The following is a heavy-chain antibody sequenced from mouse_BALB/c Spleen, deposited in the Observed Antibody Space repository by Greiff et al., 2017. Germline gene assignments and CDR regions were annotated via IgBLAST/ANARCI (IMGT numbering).Heavy chain of an antibody. Sequence: DVKLVESGGGLVKPGGSLKLSCAASGFTFSSYAMSWVRQTPEKRLEWVASISSGGSTYYPDSVKGRFTISRDNARNILYLQMSSLRSEDTAMYYCARESYGNYGDYWGQGTTLTVSS. CDR3: ARESYGNYGDY. D-gene: IGHD2-1*01. J-gene: IGHJ2*01. CDR1: GFTFSSYA. CDR2: ISSGGST. V-gene: IGHV5-6-5*01.